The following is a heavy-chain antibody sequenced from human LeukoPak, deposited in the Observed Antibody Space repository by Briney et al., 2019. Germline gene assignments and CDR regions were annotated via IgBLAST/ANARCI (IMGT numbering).Heavy chain of an antibody. V-gene: IGHV3-11*06. CDR2: ISYSSSYI. CDR1: GFTFSDYY. Sequence: GGSLRLSCAASGFTFSDYYMSWIRQAPGKGLEWISYISYSSSYIKYADSVKGRFTISRDNAENSLYLQMNSLRAEDTAVYYCVRDRCDSDSCQYFYYGLDVWGKGTTVTVSA. CDR3: VRDRCDSDSCQYFYYGLDV. J-gene: IGHJ6*04. D-gene: IGHD3-22*01.